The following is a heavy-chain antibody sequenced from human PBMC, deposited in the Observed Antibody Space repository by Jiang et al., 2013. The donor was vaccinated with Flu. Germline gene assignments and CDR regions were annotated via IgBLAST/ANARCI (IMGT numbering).Heavy chain of an antibody. V-gene: IGHV3-23*04. CDR3: AKDPSNSAGYYLYYFDY. D-gene: IGHD3-22*01. J-gene: IGHJ4*02. Sequence: QLVESGGGLVQPGGSLRLSCAASGFTFNSYAMSWVRQAPGKGLEWVSGVSGRGNSKYYADSVKGRFTISRDNSKNTLYLQMNSLRAEDTAIYYCAKDPSNSAGYYLYYFDYWGQGTLVTVSS. CDR1: GFTFNSYA. CDR2: VSGRGNSK.